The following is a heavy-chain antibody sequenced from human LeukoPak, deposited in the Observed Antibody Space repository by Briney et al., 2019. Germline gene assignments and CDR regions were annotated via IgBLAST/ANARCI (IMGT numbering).Heavy chain of an antibody. V-gene: IGHV4-59*01. J-gene: IGHJ4*02. Sequence: PSETLSLTCTVSGGSISSYYWSWIRQPPGKALEWIGYIYYSGSTNYNPSLKSRVTISVDTSKNQFSLKLSSVTAADTAVYHCARERSSGWYDGYFDYWGQGTLVTVSS. D-gene: IGHD6-19*01. CDR2: IYYSGST. CDR3: ARERSSGWYDGYFDY. CDR1: GGSISSYY.